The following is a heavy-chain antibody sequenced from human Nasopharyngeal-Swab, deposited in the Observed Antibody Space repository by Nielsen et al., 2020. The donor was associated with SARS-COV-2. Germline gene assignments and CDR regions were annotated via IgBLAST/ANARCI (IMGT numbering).Heavy chain of an antibody. CDR2: ISSSSSYI. Sequence: GESLKISCAASGFTFSSYSMNWVRQAPGKGLEWVSSISSSSSYIYYADSVKGRFTISRDNAKNSLYLQMNSLRDEDTAVYYCARARDGYATWFYYWGQGTLVTVSS. CDR1: GFTFSSYS. D-gene: IGHD5-24*01. V-gene: IGHV3-21*01. CDR3: ARARDGYATWFYY. J-gene: IGHJ4*02.